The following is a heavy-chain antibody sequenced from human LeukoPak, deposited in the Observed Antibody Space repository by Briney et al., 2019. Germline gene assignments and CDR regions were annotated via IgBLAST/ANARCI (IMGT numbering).Heavy chain of an antibody. CDR1: GFTFSDYY. CDR3: SRRGVVIRVILVGFHKEAFYFDS. J-gene: IGHJ4*02. V-gene: IGHV3-11*03. D-gene: IGHD2-8*02. CDR2: ISDSGGST. Sequence: GGSLRLSCAASGFTFSDYYMSWIRQAPGKGLEWVAGISDSGGSTNYADSVKGRFTISRDNPKNTLYLQMNSLRTEDTALYFYSRRGVVIRVILVGFHKEAFYFDSWGQGALVTVSS.